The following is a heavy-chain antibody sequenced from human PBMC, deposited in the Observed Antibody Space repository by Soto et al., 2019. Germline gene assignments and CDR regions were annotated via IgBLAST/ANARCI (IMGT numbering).Heavy chain of an antibody. CDR2: GTSGGR. CDR3: AMKVAGNRPFEH. D-gene: IGHD6-19*01. V-gene: IGHV3-23*01. Sequence: GTSGGRYYADSVKGRFSISRDNSKNTVYLQMNSLRIEDTAVYYCAMKVAGNRPFEHWGQGTLVIVSS. J-gene: IGHJ4*02.